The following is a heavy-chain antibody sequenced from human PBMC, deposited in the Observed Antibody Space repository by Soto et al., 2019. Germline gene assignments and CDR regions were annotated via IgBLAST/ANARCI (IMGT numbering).Heavy chain of an antibody. Sequence: SETLSLTCTVSGGSISGYYWSWIRQPPGKGLEWIGYIYYSGSTNYNPSLKSRVTISVDTSKNQFSLKLSSVTAADTAVYYCARGAEKSDDYVWGSYRYTGLFDYWGQGTLVTVSS. CDR3: ARGAEKSDDYVWGSYRYTGLFDY. CDR1: GGSISGYY. V-gene: IGHV4-59*01. J-gene: IGHJ4*02. D-gene: IGHD3-16*02. CDR2: IYYSGST.